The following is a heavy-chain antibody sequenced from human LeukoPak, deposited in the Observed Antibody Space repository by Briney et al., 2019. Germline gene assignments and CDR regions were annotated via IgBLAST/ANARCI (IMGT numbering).Heavy chain of an antibody. V-gene: IGHV4-31*03. Sequence: PSETLSLTCTVSGGSISSGGYYWSWIRQHPGKGLEWIGYIYHSGSTYYNPSLKSRVTISVDTSKNQFSLKLSSVTAADTAVYYCARADPYYYYGMDVWGQGTTVTVSS. CDR2: IYHSGST. CDR3: ARADPYYYYGMDV. J-gene: IGHJ6*02. CDR1: GGSISSGGYY.